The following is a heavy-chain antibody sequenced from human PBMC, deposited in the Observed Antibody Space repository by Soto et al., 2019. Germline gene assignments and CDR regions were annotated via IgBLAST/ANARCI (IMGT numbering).Heavy chain of an antibody. Sequence: EVQLVESGGGLVQPARSLRLSCAASGFTFDDYAMHWVRQAPGKGLEWVSGISWNSGSIGYADSVKGRFTISRDNAKNSLYLQMNSLRAEDTALYYCAKDREVLGYYGMDVWGQGTTVTVSS. CDR1: GFTFDDYA. V-gene: IGHV3-9*01. D-gene: IGHD1-26*01. CDR3: AKDREVLGYYGMDV. CDR2: ISWNSGSI. J-gene: IGHJ6*02.